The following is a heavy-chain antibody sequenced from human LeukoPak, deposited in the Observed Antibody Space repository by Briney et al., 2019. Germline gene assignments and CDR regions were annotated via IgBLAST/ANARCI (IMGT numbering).Heavy chain of an antibody. V-gene: IGHV3-7*01. Sequence: GGSLRLSCGASGFTLSSNWMTWVRQAPGRGLEWVASINQDGSVKYYVDSVKGRFTISRDNARNSLSLQMNSLGVEDAAVYFCARWGQTSGYYYVDNWGQGTLVTVSS. CDR2: INQDGSVK. J-gene: IGHJ4*02. CDR3: ARWGQTSGYYYVDN. CDR1: GFTLSSNW. D-gene: IGHD5-12*01.